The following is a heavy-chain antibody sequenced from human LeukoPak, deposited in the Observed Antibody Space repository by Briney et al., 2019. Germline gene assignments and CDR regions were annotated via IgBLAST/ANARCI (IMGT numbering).Heavy chain of an antibody. J-gene: IGHJ4*02. CDR3: ARGDYF. D-gene: IGHD5-12*01. Sequence: SETLSLTCAVYGGSFSGYYWSWIRQPPGKGLEWIGSIYYSGSTYYNPSLKSRVTISVDTSKNQFSLKLSSVTAADAAVYYCARGDYFWGQGTLVTVSS. CDR2: IYYSGST. CDR1: GGSFSGYY. V-gene: IGHV4-34*01.